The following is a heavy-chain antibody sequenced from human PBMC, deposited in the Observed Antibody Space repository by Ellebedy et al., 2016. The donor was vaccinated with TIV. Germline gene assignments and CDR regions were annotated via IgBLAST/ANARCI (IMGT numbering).Heavy chain of an antibody. V-gene: IGHV3-7*04. CDR1: GFTFSRFW. J-gene: IGHJ3*01. CDR3: VRDTVAVPDGNTFDF. Sequence: PGGSLRLSCAASGFTFSRFWTGWIRQAPGKGLEWVAHMKYDEIETYYANSIKGRFTISRDKARNSLYLQMKSLRVDDSAMYYCVRDTVAVPDGNTFDFWGQGTMVSVST. D-gene: IGHD2-2*01. CDR2: MKYDEIET.